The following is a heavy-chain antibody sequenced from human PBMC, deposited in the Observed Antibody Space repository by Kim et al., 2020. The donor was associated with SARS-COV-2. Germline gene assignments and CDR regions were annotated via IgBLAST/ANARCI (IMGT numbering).Heavy chain of an antibody. J-gene: IGHJ6*02. V-gene: IGHV3-30*04. Sequence: GGSLRLSCAASGFTFSSYAMHWVRQAPGKGLEWVAVISYDGSNKYYADSVKGRFTISRDNSKNTLYLQMNSLRAEDTAVYYCARGYYYDSSGYYSYYYGMDVWGQGTTVTVSS. D-gene: IGHD3-22*01. CDR1: GFTFSSYA. CDR2: ISYDGSNK. CDR3: ARGYYYDSSGYYSYYYGMDV.